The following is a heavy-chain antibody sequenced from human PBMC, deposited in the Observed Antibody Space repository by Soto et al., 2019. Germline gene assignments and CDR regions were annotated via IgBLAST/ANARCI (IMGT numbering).Heavy chain of an antibody. D-gene: IGHD3-22*01. CDR3: ARVDYYDSSCYYGY. V-gene: IGHV1-18*04. CDR2: ISGYNGNT. J-gene: IGHJ4*02. Sequence: QVQLVQSGAEVNKPGASVKVSCKASCYTFTIYGISWVRQAPGQGLEWMGWISGYNGNTDYAQNLQDRVTLTTDASSSSVYMDLRSLRSDDTAVYYCARVDYYDSSCYYGYWGQGTLITVSS. CDR1: CYTFTIYG.